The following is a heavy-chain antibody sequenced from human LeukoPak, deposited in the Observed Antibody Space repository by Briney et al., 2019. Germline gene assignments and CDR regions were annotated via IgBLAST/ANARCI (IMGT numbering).Heavy chain of an antibody. J-gene: IGHJ4*02. CDR1: GYTFTGYY. V-gene: IGHV1-2*06. D-gene: IGHD2-2*01. CDR2: INPNSGDT. CDR3: ARDYCSSTSCLFDY. Sequence: ASVKVSCKASGYTFTGYYMHWVRQAPGQGLEWMGRINPNSGDTNYAQKFQGRVAMTRDTSISNAFMELTRLRSDDTAVYYCARDYCSSTSCLFDYWGQGTLVTVSS.